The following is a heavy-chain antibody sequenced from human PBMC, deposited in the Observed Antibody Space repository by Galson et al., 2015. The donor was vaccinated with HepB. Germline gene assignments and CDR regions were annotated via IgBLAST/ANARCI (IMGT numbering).Heavy chain of an antibody. V-gene: IGHV3-30*18. CDR3: AKNYYDSSGYYLHYFDY. CDR2: ISYDGSNK. Sequence: SLRLSCAASGFTFSSYGMHWVRQAPGKGLEWVAVISYDGSNKYYADSVKGRFTISRDNSKNTLYLQMNSLRAEDTAVYYCAKNYYDSSGYYLHYFDYWGQGTLVTVSS. CDR1: GFTFSSYG. J-gene: IGHJ4*02. D-gene: IGHD3-22*01.